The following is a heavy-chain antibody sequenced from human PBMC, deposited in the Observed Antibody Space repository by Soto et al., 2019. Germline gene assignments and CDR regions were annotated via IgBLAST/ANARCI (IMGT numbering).Heavy chain of an antibody. CDR3: ASVLSDTAMVSFDY. J-gene: IGHJ4*02. CDR1: GGSISSYY. D-gene: IGHD5-18*01. CDR2: IYYSGST. Sequence: QVQLQESGPGLVKPSETLSLTCTVSGGSISSYYWSWIRQPPGKGLEWIGYIYYSGSTNYNPSLQSRVSISVDASKNQFSLKLGSVTAADTAVYYCASVLSDTAMVSFDYWGQGTLVTVSS. V-gene: IGHV4-59*01.